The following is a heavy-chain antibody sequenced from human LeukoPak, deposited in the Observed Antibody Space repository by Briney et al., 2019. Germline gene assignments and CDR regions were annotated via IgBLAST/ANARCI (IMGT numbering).Heavy chain of an antibody. Sequence: ASVKVSCKASGGTFSNDAISWVRQAPGQGLEWMGRIIPNLGMALYAQKFKGRVTITADKSPSTAYMELSSLTSEDTAVYYCARAFSYGSGSYYNLFNWFDPWGQGTLVTVSS. CDR1: GGTFSNDA. CDR3: ARAFSYGSGSYYNLFNWFDP. J-gene: IGHJ5*02. CDR2: IIPNLGMA. V-gene: IGHV1-69*04. D-gene: IGHD3-10*01.